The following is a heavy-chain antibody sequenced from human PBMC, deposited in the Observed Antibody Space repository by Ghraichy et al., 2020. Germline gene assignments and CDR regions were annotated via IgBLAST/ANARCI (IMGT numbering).Heavy chain of an antibody. J-gene: IGHJ2*01. CDR1: GYTLTELS. CDR2: FDPEDGET. V-gene: IGHV1-24*01. Sequence: VKVSCKVSGYTLTELSMHWVRQAPGKGLEWMGGFDPEDGETIYAQKFQGRVTMTEDTSTDTAYMELSSLRSEDTAVYYCATRPVRFLEWLYASYWYFDLWGRGTLVTVSS. CDR3: ATRPVRFLEWLYASYWYFDL. D-gene: IGHD3-3*01.